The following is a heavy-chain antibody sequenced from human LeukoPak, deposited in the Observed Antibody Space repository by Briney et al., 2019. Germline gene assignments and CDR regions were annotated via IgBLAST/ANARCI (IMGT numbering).Heavy chain of an antibody. J-gene: IGHJ4*02. Sequence: PSETLSLTCTVSGGSISSSSYYWGWVRQPPGKGLEWIGSIYYSGSTYYHPSHKRRVTISVDTSTNQSSLKLSSVTAADTAVYYCARERHGVVVVAATPGVRYFDYWGQGTLVTVSS. CDR1: GGSISSSSYY. D-gene: IGHD2-15*01. CDR3: ARERHGVVVVAATPGVRYFDY. CDR2: IYYSGST. V-gene: IGHV4-39*07.